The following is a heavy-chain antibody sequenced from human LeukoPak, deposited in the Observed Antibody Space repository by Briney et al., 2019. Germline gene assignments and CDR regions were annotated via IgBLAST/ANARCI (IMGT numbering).Heavy chain of an antibody. Sequence: PGGSLRLSCAASGFTFSDYYVSWIRQAPGKRLEWVANIKQDGSEKYYVDSVKGRFTISRDNAKNSLYLQMNNLRAEDTAVYYCARDNSCSSTSCYNAFDIWGQGTMVTVSS. CDR3: ARDNSCSSTSCYNAFDI. CDR2: IKQDGSEK. CDR1: GFTFSDYY. J-gene: IGHJ3*02. V-gene: IGHV3-7*01. D-gene: IGHD2-2*02.